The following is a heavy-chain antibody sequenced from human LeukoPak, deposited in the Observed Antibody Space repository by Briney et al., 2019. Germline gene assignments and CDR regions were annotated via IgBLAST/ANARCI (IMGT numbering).Heavy chain of an antibody. CDR2: INHSGST. Sequence: SETLSLTCAVYGGSFSGYYWSWIRQPPGKGLEWIGEINHSGSTNYNPSLKSRVAISVDTSKNQFSLKLSSVTAADTAVYYCASSNYSRVWFDPWGQGTLVTVSS. CDR3: ASSNYSRVWFDP. CDR1: GGSFSGYY. J-gene: IGHJ5*02. D-gene: IGHD4-4*01. V-gene: IGHV4-34*01.